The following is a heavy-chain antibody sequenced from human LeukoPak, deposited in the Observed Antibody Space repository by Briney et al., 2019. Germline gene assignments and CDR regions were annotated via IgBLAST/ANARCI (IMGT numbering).Heavy chain of an antibody. CDR1: GYNFNDYW. D-gene: IGHD2-2*01. J-gene: IGHJ6*03. Sequence: GESLKISCKGSGYNFNDYWIGWVRQMPGKGLEWVGLIYPGEFDIRYSPSFQGQVTISAVKSISTAYLQWSSLKASDTAMYYCARHVFVVVPAALGPDYYYYYMDVWGKGTTVTISS. V-gene: IGHV5-51*01. CDR2: IYPGEFDI. CDR3: ARHVFVVVPAALGPDYYYYYMDV.